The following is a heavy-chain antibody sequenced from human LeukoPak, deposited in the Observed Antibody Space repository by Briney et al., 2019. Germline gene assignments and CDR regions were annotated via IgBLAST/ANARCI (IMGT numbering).Heavy chain of an antibody. CDR3: ARSSYCRGGSCYLDY. J-gene: IGHJ4*02. CDR1: GFTFSSYW. Sequence: GGSLRLSCAASGFTFSSYWMSWVRQAPGKGLEWVANIKQDGSEKYYVDSVKGRFTISRDNAKNSLYLQMNSLRAEDTAVYYCARSSYCRGGSCYLDYWGQGTLVTVSS. D-gene: IGHD2-15*01. CDR2: IKQDGSEK. V-gene: IGHV3-7*01.